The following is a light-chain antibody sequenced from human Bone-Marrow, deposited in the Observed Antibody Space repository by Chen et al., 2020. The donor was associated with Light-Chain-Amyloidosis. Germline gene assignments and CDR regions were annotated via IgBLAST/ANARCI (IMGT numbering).Light chain of an antibody. CDR1: DLPTKY. J-gene: IGLJ2*01. Sequence: SYELTQPPPVPVSPGQTAMITCSGDDLPTKYAYWYQQKPGQAPVLVIHRETERPSGISERFSGSSSGTTATLTISGVQAEDEADYHCQSADSSGTYEVIFGGGTKLTVL. V-gene: IGLV3-25*03. CDR2: RET. CDR3: QSADSSGTYEVI.